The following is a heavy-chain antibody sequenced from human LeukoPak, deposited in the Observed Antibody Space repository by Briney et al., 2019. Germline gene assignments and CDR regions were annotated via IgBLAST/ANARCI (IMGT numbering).Heavy chain of an antibody. D-gene: IGHD1-26*01. V-gene: IGHV4-4*07. J-gene: IGHJ2*01. Sequence: SETLSLTCTVSGGSITNYYWSWIRQPAGKGLEWIGRIYSSGSTNYKPSLKSRVTMSVDTSKNQISLMVSSVTAADTAIYYCARDHGNYYVGHYWYYDLWGRGTPVTVSS. CDR2: IYSSGST. CDR1: GGSITNYY. CDR3: ARDHGNYYVGHYWYYDL.